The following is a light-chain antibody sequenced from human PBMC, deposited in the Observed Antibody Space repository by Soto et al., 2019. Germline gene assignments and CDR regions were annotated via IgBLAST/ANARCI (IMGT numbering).Light chain of an antibody. V-gene: IGKV1-5*01. CDR2: DAS. Sequence: DIPITQSPSTLSASVGDRVTITCRASQSISSWLAWYQQKPGKAPKLLIYDASSLESGVPSRFSGSGSGTEFTLTISSLQPDDFATYYCQQYNSYLLSFGQGTKVDIK. CDR1: QSISSW. CDR3: QQYNSYLLS. J-gene: IGKJ1*01.